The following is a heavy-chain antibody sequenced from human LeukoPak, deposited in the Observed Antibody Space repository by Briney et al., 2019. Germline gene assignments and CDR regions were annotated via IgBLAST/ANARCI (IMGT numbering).Heavy chain of an antibody. CDR3: AKYSGAGMAFFDY. V-gene: IGHV3-74*03. Sequence: GGSLRLSCAASGFTFSSYWMHWVRQAPGKGLVWVSRIKSAGSSIMYADSVKGRFTISRDNSKNTLYLQMNSLRAEDTAVYYCAKYSGAGMAFFDYWGLGTLVTVSS. CDR1: GFTFSSYW. D-gene: IGHD5-18*01. CDR2: IKSAGSSI. J-gene: IGHJ4*02.